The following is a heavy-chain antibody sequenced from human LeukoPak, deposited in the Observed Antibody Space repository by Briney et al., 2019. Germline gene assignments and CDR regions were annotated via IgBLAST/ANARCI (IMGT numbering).Heavy chain of an antibody. D-gene: IGHD3-22*01. CDR1: GYTFTSYD. V-gene: IGHV1-8*01. CDR3: ARAAGVITSDYYGMDV. Sequence: GASVKVSCKAPGYTFTSYDINWVRQATGQGLEWMGWMNPNSGNTGYAQKFQGRVTMTRNTSISTAYMELSSLRSEDTAVYYCARAAGVITSDYYGMDVWGQGTTVTVSS. CDR2: MNPNSGNT. J-gene: IGHJ6*02.